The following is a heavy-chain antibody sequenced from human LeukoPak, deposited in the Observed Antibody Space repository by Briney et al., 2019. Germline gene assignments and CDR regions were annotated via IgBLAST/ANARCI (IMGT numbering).Heavy chain of an antibody. CDR2: IKQDGSEK. CDR1: GFTFSSYW. CDR3: AKDVAMTYRGYFDL. V-gene: IGHV3-7*03. D-gene: IGHD3-22*01. Sequence: GGSLRLSCAASGFTFSSYWMSWVRQAPGKGLEWVANIKQDGSEKYYVDSVKGRFTISRDNDEKTLYLQMNSLRREDTAIYYCAKDVAMTYRGYFDLWGRGTHVIVSS. J-gene: IGHJ2*01.